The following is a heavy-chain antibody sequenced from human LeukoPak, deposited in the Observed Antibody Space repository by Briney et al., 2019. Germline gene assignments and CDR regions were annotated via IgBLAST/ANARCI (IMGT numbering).Heavy chain of an antibody. D-gene: IGHD1-26*01. Sequence: PGGSLRLSCTASGHTFSTDWMHWFRQAPGKGLVWVAGIHSGGSIIYYADSVKGRFTISRDNAKNTLYLQMNSLRVEDTAVYYCVAEERDFDCWGQGVLVTVSS. CDR1: GHTFSTDW. CDR2: IHSGGSII. J-gene: IGHJ4*02. V-gene: IGHV3-74*01. CDR3: VAEERDFDC.